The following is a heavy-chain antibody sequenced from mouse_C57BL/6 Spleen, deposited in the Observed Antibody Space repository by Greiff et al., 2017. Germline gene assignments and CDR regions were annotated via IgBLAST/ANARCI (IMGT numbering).Heavy chain of an antibody. CDR2: IDPEDGDT. J-gene: IGHJ3*01. CDR1: GFNIKDYY. D-gene: IGHD2-5*01. Sequence: VQLQQSGAELVRPGASVKLSCTASGFNIKDYYMHWVKQRPEQGLEWIGRIDPEDGDTEYAPKFQGKATMTADTSSNTAYLQLSSLTSEDTAVYYCTYYSNSAWCAYWGQGTLVTVSA. CDR3: TYYSNSAWCAY. V-gene: IGHV14-1*01.